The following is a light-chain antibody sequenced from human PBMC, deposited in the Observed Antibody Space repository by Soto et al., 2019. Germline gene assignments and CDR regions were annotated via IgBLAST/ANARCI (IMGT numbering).Light chain of an antibody. Sequence: EIVLTQSPGTLSLSPGERATLSCRASESISSNYLAWYQQKPGQAPRLLIYGASSRATGITDRFSGSGSGTVFTLTISRLEPKDFAVYYCQQYGSSQWTFDQGTKVEIK. CDR3: QQYGSSQWT. J-gene: IGKJ1*01. CDR2: GAS. CDR1: ESISSNY. V-gene: IGKV3-20*01.